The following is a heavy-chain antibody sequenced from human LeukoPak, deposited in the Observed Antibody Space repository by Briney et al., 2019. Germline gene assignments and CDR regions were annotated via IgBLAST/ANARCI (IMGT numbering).Heavy chain of an antibody. V-gene: IGHV4-31*03. D-gene: IGHD6-19*01. CDR1: GGSISSGGYY. CDR3: ARATPLYSSDWYVNWFDP. CDR2: IYYSGST. Sequence: SQTLSLTCTVSGGSISSGGYYWSWIRQHPGKGLEWIGYIYYSGSTYYNPSLKSRVTISVDTSKNQFSLKLRSVTAADTAVYYCARATPLYSSDWYVNWFDPWGQGTLVTVSS. J-gene: IGHJ5*02.